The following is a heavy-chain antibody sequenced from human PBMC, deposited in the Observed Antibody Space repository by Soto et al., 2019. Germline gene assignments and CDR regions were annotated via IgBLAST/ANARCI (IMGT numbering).Heavy chain of an antibody. CDR1: GFTFSSYG. J-gene: IGHJ4*02. CDR2: IWYDGSNK. D-gene: IGHD5-12*01. V-gene: IGHV3-33*01. CDR3: ARDQPDKYSGYDLLGPFDY. Sequence: GGSLRLSCAASGFTFSSYGMHWVRQAPGKGLEWVAVIWYDGSNKYYADSVKGRFTISRDNSKNTLYLQMNSLRAEDTAVYYCARDQPDKYSGYDLLGPFDYWGQGTLVTVSS.